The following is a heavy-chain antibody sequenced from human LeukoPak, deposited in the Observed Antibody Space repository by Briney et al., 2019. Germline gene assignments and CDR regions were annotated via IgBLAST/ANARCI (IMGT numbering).Heavy chain of an antibody. Sequence: SETLSLTCAVYGGSFSGYYWSWIRQPPGKGLEWIGEINHSGSTNYNPSLKSRVTISVDTSKNQFSLKLSSVTAADTAVYYCARGRWSQGHRMRKNWFDPWGQGTLVTVSS. CDR3: ARGRWSQGHRMRKNWFDP. CDR1: GGSFSGYY. D-gene: IGHD2-8*01. CDR2: INHSGST. J-gene: IGHJ5*02. V-gene: IGHV4-34*01.